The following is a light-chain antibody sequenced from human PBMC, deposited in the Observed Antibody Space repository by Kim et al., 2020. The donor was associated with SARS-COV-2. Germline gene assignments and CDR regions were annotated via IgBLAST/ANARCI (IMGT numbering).Light chain of an antibody. CDR1: QSPVYRDGNTF. J-gene: IGKJ1*01. CDR3: MQGTHWPPT. V-gene: IGKV2-30*01. Sequence: PASITCRSSQSPVYRDGNTFLTWFHQRPGQSPRRLVYKVSSRDAGVPDRFSGSGSGTDFTLKISRVEAEDVGSSYCMQGTHWPPTFGQGTKVDIK. CDR2: KVS.